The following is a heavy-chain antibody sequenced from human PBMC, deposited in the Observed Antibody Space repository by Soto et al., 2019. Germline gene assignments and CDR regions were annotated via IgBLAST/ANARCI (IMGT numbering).Heavy chain of an antibody. Sequence: SVKVYFNASGGPFSSYAISLVRQAPGQGLEWIGGIIPIFGTSNYSQKFQGRVTITADESTSTAYTELSSLRSEDTAVYYCARGAAKPPLVGGMDVWGQGTTVTVSS. D-gene: IGHD1-26*01. J-gene: IGHJ6*01. CDR3: ARGAAKPPLVGGMDV. CDR1: GGPFSSYA. V-gene: IGHV1-69*13. CDR2: IIPIFGTS.